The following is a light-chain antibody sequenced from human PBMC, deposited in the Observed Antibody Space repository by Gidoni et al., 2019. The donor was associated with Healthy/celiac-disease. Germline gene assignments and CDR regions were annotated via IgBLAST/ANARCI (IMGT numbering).Light chain of an antibody. CDR2: KDI. CDR3: QSADSSGTHVV. J-gene: IGLJ2*01. Sequence: SYELTQPPAVSVSPGQTARITCSGDALPKQYAYWYQQKPGQAPVLVIYKDIERPSGFPERFSGSSSGTTVTLTISGVQAEDEADYYCQSADSSGTHVVFGGGTKLTVL. V-gene: IGLV3-25*03. CDR1: ALPKQY.